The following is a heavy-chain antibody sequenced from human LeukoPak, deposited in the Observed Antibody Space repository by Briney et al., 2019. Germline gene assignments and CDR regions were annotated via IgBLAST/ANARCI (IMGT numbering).Heavy chain of an antibody. J-gene: IGHJ4*02. CDR1: GGSISSYY. V-gene: IGHV4-59*08. CDR3: ATYRAYCGGDCYSH. CDR2: IYYSGST. Sequence: SETLSLTCTVSGGSISSYYWSWIRQPPGKGLEWIGYIYYSGSTYYNPSLKSRVTISVDTSKNQFSLKLSSVTAADTAVYYCATYRAYCGGDCYSHWGQGTLVTVSS. D-gene: IGHD2-21*02.